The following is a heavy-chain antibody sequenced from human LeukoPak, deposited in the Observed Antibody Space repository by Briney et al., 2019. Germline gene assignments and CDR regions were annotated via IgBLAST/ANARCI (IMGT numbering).Heavy chain of an antibody. J-gene: IGHJ6*02. D-gene: IGHD6-25*01. CDR3: AKSSTSQRGYYGMDV. CDR2: ITDSGSST. CDR1: GFTLNNYA. V-gene: IGHV3-23*05. Sequence: GRSLRLPCASSGFTLNNYAMSGARQASAKALEWGSFITDSGSSTYYADSVKGRFAISRDSSKNTLSLQMNSLRVEDTGVYFCAKSSTSQRGYYGMDVWGQGTTVTVSS.